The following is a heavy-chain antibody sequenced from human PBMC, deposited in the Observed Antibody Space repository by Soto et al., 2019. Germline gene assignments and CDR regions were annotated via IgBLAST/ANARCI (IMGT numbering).Heavy chain of an antibody. CDR3: AKDEAAVGSAFDI. CDR2: ISWNSGSI. J-gene: IGHJ3*02. V-gene: IGHV3-9*01. D-gene: IGHD3-10*01. CDR1: GFTFDDYA. Sequence: GGSLRLSCAASGFTFDDYAMHWVRQAPGKGLEWVSGISWNSGSIGYADSVKGRFTISRDNAKNSLYLQMNSLRAEDTALYYCAKDEAAVGSAFDIWGQGTMVTVSS.